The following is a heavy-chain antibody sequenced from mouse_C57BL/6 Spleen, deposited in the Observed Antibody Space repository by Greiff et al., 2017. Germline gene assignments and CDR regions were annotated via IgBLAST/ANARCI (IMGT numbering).Heavy chain of an antibody. CDR2: INPSNGGP. D-gene: IGHD1-1*01. Sequence: QVQLQQPGTELVKPGASVKLSCKASGYTFTSYWMHWVKQRPGQGLEWIGNINPSNGGPNYNEQFKSKATLTVDKSSSTAYMQLSSLTSEDSAVYYCAREAYYYGSSPFAYWGQGTLVTVSA. CDR3: AREAYYYGSSPFAY. V-gene: IGHV1-53*01. CDR1: GYTFTSYW. J-gene: IGHJ3*01.